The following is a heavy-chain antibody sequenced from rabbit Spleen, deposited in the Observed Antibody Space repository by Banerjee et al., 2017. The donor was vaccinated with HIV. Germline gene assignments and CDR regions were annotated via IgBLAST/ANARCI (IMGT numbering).Heavy chain of an antibody. J-gene: IGHJ4*01. CDR3: ARDLADVIGWNLDL. CDR1: GFSFSSSYW. CDR2: MNTNSGNT. V-gene: IGHV1S40*01. D-gene: IGHD1-1*01. Sequence: QSLEESGGDLVKPGASLTLTCTASGFSFSSSYWICWVRQAPGKGLQWIGCMNTNSGNTVYATWAKGRFPISRTSSTTVALQMTSLTAADTATYFCARDLADVIGWNLDLWGPGTLVTVS.